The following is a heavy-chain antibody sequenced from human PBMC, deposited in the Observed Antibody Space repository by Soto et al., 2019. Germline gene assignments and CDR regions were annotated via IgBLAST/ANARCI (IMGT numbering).Heavy chain of an antibody. CDR2: IYYIGST. V-gene: IGHV4-31*03. D-gene: IGHD4-17*01. CDR3: ARNPTV. CDR1: GGSISSGGYY. J-gene: IGHJ4*02. Sequence: QVQLQEAGPGLVKPSQTLSLTCTVSGGSISSGGYYWSWIRQLPGKGLGWIGYIYYIGSTYYDPCLYRGVTISVDTSKNQSSLKLSSATAADTAVYYRARNPTVWGQGTIVTVSS.